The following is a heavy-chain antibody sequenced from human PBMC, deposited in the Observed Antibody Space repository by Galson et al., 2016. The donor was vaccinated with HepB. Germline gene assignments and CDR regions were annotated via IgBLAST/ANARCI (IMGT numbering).Heavy chain of an antibody. CDR2: FDPEDDET. J-gene: IGHJ6*02. CDR1: GSTLTKLS. CDR3: ATGGTRYSYFAMDV. D-gene: IGHD1/OR15-1a*01. V-gene: IGHV1-24*01. Sequence: SVKVSCKVSGSTLTKLSMHWVRQGPGKGLEWVGGFDPEDDETVYAQKFQGRVTMTEDRSIDTAYMDLSILRSEDTAVYYCATGGTRYSYFAMDVWGQGTTVTVSS.